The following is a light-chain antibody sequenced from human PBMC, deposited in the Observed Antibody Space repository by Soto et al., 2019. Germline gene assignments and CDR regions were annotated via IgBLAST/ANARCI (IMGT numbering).Light chain of an antibody. V-gene: IGLV4-69*01. CDR1: SGHSSYS. Sequence: QSVLTQSPSASASLGASVKLTCTLSSGHSSYSIAWHQQQPEKGPRFLMKINDDGSHNKGDGIPDRFSGSSSGAERSLTISSLQSEDEADYYCSSYTSSSTLVFGGGTKLTVL. J-gene: IGLJ2*01. CDR2: INDDGSH. CDR3: SSYTSSSTLV.